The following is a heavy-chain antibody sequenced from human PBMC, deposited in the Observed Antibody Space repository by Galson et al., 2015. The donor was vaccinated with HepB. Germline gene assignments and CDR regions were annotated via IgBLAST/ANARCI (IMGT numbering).Heavy chain of an antibody. CDR2: ICYDGSNK. V-gene: IGHV3-33*01. CDR1: GFTFSNYA. Sequence: SLRLSCAASGFTFSNYAMHWVRQAPGKGLEWVSLICYDGSNKYYLDSVKGRFTISRDNSKNTLYLVMNSLRAEDTAVYYCARGQAPYYMDVWGKGTAVTVSS. J-gene: IGHJ6*03. CDR3: ARGQAPYYMDV.